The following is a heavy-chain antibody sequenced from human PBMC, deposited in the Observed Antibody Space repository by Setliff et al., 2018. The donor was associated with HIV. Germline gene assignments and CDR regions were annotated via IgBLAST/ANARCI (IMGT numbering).Heavy chain of an antibody. V-gene: IGHV4-59*08. CDR2: IYFTGSS. D-gene: IGHD2-15*01. J-gene: IGHJ4*02. CDR3: ARHPPYCSGGSCYRGRGYYFDY. CDR1: GGSISTYY. Sequence: PSETLSLTCTVSGGSISTYYWSWIRQPPGKGLEWIGSIYFTGSSDNNPSLKSRVTISVDTSKNQFSLKLNSVTAADTAMYYCARHPPYCSGGSCYRGRGYYFDYWGQGTLVTVSS.